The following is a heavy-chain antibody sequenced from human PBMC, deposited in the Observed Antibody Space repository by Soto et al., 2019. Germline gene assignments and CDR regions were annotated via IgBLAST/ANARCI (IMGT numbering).Heavy chain of an antibody. CDR3: AKYSSSSGSYYYYVMDV. D-gene: IGHD6-6*01. CDR1: GLTFSSYA. V-gene: IGHV3-23*01. CDR2: ISGTGDST. Sequence: EVQLLESGGGLVQPGGSLRLSCATSGLTFSSYAMSWVRQAPGKGLEWVSSISGTGDSTYYADSVKGRFTISSDNSRNTLCLQRNSLRAEDTAVYYCAKYSSSSGSYYYYVMDVWGQGTTVTVSS. J-gene: IGHJ6*02.